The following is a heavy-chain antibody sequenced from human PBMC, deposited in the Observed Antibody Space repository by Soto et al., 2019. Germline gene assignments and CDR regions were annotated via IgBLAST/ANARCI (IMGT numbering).Heavy chain of an antibody. V-gene: IGHV3-23*01. J-gene: IGHJ4*02. Sequence: EVQLLESGGGLVQPGGSLRLSCAASGFTFSSYAMRWVRQAPGKGLEWVSASSGSVDSIYYADYVTRRFTISRDNSKNTVYLQMNSLRGEDTAVYDCARRGSGSYYDYWGQGTLVTVSS. CDR1: GFTFSSYA. D-gene: IGHD1-26*01. CDR2: SSGSVDSI. CDR3: ARRGSGSYYDY.